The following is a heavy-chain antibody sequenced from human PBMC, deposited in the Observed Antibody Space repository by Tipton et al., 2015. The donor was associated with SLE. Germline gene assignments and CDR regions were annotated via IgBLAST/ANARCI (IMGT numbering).Heavy chain of an antibody. CDR3: ARDGPYYDFWSGMGAFDI. J-gene: IGHJ3*02. CDR1: GDSISSSSYY. CDR2: MYYSGST. Sequence: TLSLTCTVSGDSISSSSYYWGWIRQPPGKGLEWIGSMYYSGSTYYNPSLKSRVTISVDTSKNQFSLKLRSVTAADTAVYYCARDGPYYDFWSGMGAFDIWGQGTMVTGSS. V-gene: IGHV4-39*07. D-gene: IGHD3-3*01.